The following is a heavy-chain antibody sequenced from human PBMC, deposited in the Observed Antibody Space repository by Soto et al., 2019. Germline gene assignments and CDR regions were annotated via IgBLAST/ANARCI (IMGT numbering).Heavy chain of an antibody. D-gene: IGHD6-13*01. CDR3: ARGIGAAGYYYYYIDV. CDR1: GGSISSYY. CDR2: IYYSGST. Sequence: QVQLQESGPGLVKPSETLSLTCTVSGGSISSYYWSWIRQPPGKGLEWIGYIYYSGSTNYNPSLKSRLTISVDTSKNQFSLKLSSVTAADTAVYYCARGIGAAGYYYYYIDVWGKGTTVTVSS. V-gene: IGHV4-59*01. J-gene: IGHJ6*03.